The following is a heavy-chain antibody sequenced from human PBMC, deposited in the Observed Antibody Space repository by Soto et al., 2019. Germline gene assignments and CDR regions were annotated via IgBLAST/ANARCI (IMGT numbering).Heavy chain of an antibody. V-gene: IGHV3-30*18. D-gene: IGHD6-19*01. J-gene: IGHJ4*02. Sequence: QVQLVESGGGVVQPGRSLRLSCAASGFTFSSYGMHWVRQAPGKGLEWVAVISYDGSNKYYADSVKGRFTISRDNSQNTQYLQMNSLRAEVTAFYYCAKDLRVLNYVAGSEFAYWGQGTLVTVSS. CDR3: AKDLRVLNYVAGSEFAY. CDR2: ISYDGSNK. CDR1: GFTFSSYG.